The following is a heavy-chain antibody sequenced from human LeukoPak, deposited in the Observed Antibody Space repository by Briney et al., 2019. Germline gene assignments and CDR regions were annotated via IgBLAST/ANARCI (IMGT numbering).Heavy chain of an antibody. D-gene: IGHD2-2*01. CDR1: GFTFSSYW. V-gene: IGHV3-74*01. Sequence: GGSLRLSCAGSGFTFSSYWMYWVGHAPGKGLVWVSRINSDGSSTSYADSVKGRFTISRDNAKNTLYLQMNSLRAEDTAVYYCARLRMGYYFDYWGQGTLVTVSS. CDR3: ARLRMGYYFDY. CDR2: INSDGSST. J-gene: IGHJ4*02.